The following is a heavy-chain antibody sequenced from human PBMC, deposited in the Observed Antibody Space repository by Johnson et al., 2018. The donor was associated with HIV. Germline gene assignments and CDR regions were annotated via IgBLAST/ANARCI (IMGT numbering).Heavy chain of an antibody. CDR1: GFTFSRYD. CDR2: IGVAGDT. D-gene: IGHD2-15*01. J-gene: IGHJ3*02. Sequence: VQLVESGGGLVQPGGSLTLSCAASGFTFSRYDMHWVRQATGKGLEWVSTIGVAGDTYYPGSVKGRFTVYRENAKNSLYLQMNSLRAGDTAVYYCARWWASTAFDIWGQGTMVTVSS. V-gene: IGHV3-13*01. CDR3: ARWWASTAFDI.